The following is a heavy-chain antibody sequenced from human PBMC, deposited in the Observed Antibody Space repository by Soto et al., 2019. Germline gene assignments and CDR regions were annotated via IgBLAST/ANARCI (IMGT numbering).Heavy chain of an antibody. CDR3: ARANDYGDYEDSIDNWSDP. CDR1: GGTFSSYT. D-gene: IGHD4-17*01. Sequence: QVQLVQSGAEVKKPGSSVKVSCKASGGTFSSYTISWVRQAPGQGLEWMGRIIPILGIANYAQKFQGRVTITADKSTSTAYMELSSLRSEDTAVYYCARANDYGDYEDSIDNWSDPWGQGTLVTVSS. V-gene: IGHV1-69*02. CDR2: IIPILGIA. J-gene: IGHJ5*02.